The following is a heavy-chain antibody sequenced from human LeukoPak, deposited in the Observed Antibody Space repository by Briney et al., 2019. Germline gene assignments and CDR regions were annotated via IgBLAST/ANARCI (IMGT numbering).Heavy chain of an antibody. CDR3: AREVKYDILTGYYYYYMDV. CDR1: GGSISSYY. Sequence: SETLSLTCTVSGGSISSYYWSWIRQPAGKGLEWIGRIYTSGSTNYNPSLKSRVTMSVDTSKNQFSLKLSSVTAADTAVYYCAREVKYDILTGYYYYYMDVWGKGTTVTISS. D-gene: IGHD3-9*01. CDR2: IYTSGST. V-gene: IGHV4-4*07. J-gene: IGHJ6*03.